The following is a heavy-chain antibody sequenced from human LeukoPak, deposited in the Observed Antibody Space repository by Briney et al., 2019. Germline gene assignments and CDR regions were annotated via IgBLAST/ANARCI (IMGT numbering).Heavy chain of an antibody. CDR1: GFTFSNYW. J-gene: IGHJ3*01. D-gene: IGHD3-22*01. CDR3: AREYYYDSSGYIPAGDAIAF. Sequence: PGGSLRLSCAASGFTFSNYWMGWVRQAPGKGLEWVANIKEDGSDKYHVDSAKGRFIISRDNVKNSLYLQMNSLRAEDTAVYYCAREYYYDSSGYIPAGDAIAFWGQGTMVTVSS. CDR2: IKEDGSDK. V-gene: IGHV3-7*01.